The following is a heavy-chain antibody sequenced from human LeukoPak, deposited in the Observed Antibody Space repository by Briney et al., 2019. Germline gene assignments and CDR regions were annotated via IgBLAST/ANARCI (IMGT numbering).Heavy chain of an antibody. CDR1: GFTFSSYS. V-gene: IGHV3-23*01. CDR3: AKLSAMVSFDY. J-gene: IGHJ4*02. D-gene: IGHD5-18*01. CDR2: ISGSGGST. Sequence: GGSLRLSCAASGFTFSSYSMNWVRQAPGKGLEWVSAISGSGGSTYYADSVKGRFTISRDNSKNTLYLQMNSLRAEDTAVYYCAKLSAMVSFDYWGQGTLVTVSS.